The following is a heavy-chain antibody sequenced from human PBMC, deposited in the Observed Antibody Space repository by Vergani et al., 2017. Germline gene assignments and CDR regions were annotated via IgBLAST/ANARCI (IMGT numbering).Heavy chain of an antibody. CDR1: GYSFTSYW. CDR3: ARHPFLITMIVVGPD. CDR2: IDPSDSYT. J-gene: IGHJ4*02. D-gene: IGHD3-22*01. Sequence: EVQLVQSGAEVKKPGESLRISGKGSGYSFTSYWISWVRQMPGKGLEWMGRIDPSDSYTNYSPSFQGHVTISADKSISTAYLQWSSLKASDTAMYYCARHPFLITMIVVGPDWGQGTLVTVSS. V-gene: IGHV5-10-1*01.